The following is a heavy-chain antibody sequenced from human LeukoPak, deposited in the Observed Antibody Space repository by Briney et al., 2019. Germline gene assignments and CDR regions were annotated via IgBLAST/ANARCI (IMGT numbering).Heavy chain of an antibody. CDR3: AKDFCSGGSCYSFHY. CDR1: GFTVSSNY. CDR2: IYSGGST. Sequence: AGGSLRLSCAASGFTVSSNYMSWVRQAPGKGLEWVSVIYSGGSTYYADSVKGRFTISRDNSKNTLYLQMNSLRAEDTAVYYCAKDFCSGGSCYSFHYWGQGTLVTVSS. D-gene: IGHD2-15*01. J-gene: IGHJ4*02. V-gene: IGHV3-53*01.